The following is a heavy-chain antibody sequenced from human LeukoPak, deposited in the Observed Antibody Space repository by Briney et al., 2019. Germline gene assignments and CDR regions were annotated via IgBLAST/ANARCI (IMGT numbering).Heavy chain of an antibody. V-gene: IGHV3-23*01. Sequence: GGSLRLSCAASGFTFSSYAMSWVRQAPGKGLEWVSAISGSGGSTYYADSVKGRFTISRDRAKNTLYLQMNSLRAEDTAVYYCAKWLQFGSVGYWGQGTLVTVSS. CDR3: AKWLQFGSVGY. J-gene: IGHJ4*02. CDR1: GFTFSSYA. CDR2: ISGSGGST. D-gene: IGHD5-24*01.